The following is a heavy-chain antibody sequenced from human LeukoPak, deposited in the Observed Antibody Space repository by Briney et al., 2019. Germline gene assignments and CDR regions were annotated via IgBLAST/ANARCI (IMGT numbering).Heavy chain of an antibody. CDR2: IYYSGST. CDR3: ARVSYYDSRGYYQYYYYYYMDV. V-gene: IGHV4-59*11. Sequence: SETLSLTCTVSGGSISSHYWSWIRQPPGKGLEWIGYIYYSGSTNYNPSLKSRVTISVDTSKNQFSLKLSSVTAADTAVYYCARVSYYDSRGYYQYYYYYYMDVWGKGTTVTVSS. D-gene: IGHD3-22*01. CDR1: GGSISSHY. J-gene: IGHJ6*03.